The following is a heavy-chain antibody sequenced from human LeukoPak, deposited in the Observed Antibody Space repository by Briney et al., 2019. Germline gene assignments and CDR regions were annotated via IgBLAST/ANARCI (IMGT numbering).Heavy chain of an antibody. V-gene: IGHV4-34*01. CDR2: INHSGST. CDR3: ARRNTMVRGVIGYYYYYYMDV. D-gene: IGHD3-10*01. Sequence: SETLSLTCAVYGGSFSGYYWSWIRQPPGKGLEWIGEINHSGSTNYNPSLKSRVTISVDTSKNQFSLKLSSVTAADTAVYYCARRNTMVRGVIGYYYYYYMDVWGKGTTVTISS. CDR1: GGSFSGYY. J-gene: IGHJ6*03.